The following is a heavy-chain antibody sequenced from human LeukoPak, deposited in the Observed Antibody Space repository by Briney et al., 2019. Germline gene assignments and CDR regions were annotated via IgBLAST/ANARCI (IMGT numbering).Heavy chain of an antibody. D-gene: IGHD2-15*01. Sequence: GSLRLSCAASGFTFSSYAMSWVRQAPGKGLEWIGRIYTSGSTNYNPSLKSRVTMSVDTSKNQFSLKLSSVTAADTAVYYCAREREDIVVVVAATNYYYYMDVWGKGTTVTVSS. CDR1: GFTFSSYA. J-gene: IGHJ6*03. CDR3: AREREDIVVVVAATNYYYYMDV. V-gene: IGHV4-4*07. CDR2: IYTSGST.